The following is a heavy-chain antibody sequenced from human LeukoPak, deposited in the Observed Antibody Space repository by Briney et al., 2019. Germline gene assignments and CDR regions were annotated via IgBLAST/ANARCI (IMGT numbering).Heavy chain of an antibody. CDR3: AREQGSGWYDLDY. D-gene: IGHD6-19*01. V-gene: IGHV1-46*01. CDR1: GYTFTSYY. Sequence: GASVKVSCKASGYTFTSYYMHWVRQAPGQGLEWMGIINPSGGSTSYAQKFQGRVTMTRDTSTSTVYMELRSLRSDDTAVYYCAREQGSGWYDLDYWGQGTLVTVSS. J-gene: IGHJ4*02. CDR2: INPSGGST.